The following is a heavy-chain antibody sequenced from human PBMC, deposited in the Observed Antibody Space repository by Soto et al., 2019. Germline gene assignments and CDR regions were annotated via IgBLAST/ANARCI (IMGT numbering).Heavy chain of an antibody. V-gene: IGHV1-69*01. CDR3: ARGVGVPNGDYSYGMDV. CDR2: IIPIFGTA. CDR1: GGTFSSYA. D-gene: IGHD7-27*01. Sequence: QVQLVQSGAEVKKPGSSVKVSCKASGGTFSSYAISWVRQAPGQGLEWMGGIIPIFGTANYAQKFQGRVTITADESTSTAYMEMSSLRSEDTAVYYCARGVGVPNGDYSYGMDVWGQGTTVTVSS. J-gene: IGHJ6*02.